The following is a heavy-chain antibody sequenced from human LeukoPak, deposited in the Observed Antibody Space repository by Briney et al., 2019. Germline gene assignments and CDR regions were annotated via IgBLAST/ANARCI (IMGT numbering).Heavy chain of an antibody. D-gene: IGHD3-10*01. CDR3: ASGITMVRGVTPFDY. J-gene: IGHJ4*02. Sequence: GGSLRLACAASGFTFSSYSMNWVRQAPGKGLEWVSSISISSSYIYYADSVKGRFTISIDNAKNSLYLQMNSLRAEDTAVYYCASGITMVRGVTPFDYWGQGTLVTVSS. V-gene: IGHV3-21*01. CDR2: ISISSSYI. CDR1: GFTFSSYS.